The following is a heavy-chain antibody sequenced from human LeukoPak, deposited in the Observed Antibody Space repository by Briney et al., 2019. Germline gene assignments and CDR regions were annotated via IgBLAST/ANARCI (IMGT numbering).Heavy chain of an antibody. CDR2: INPNSGGT. D-gene: IGHD2-8*01. J-gene: IGHJ6*03. CDR3: ARSNREDYYYYYMDV. V-gene: IGHV1-2*02. CDR1: GYTFTGYY. Sequence: ASVKVSCKASGYTFTGYYMHWVRQAPGQGLEWMGWINPNSGGTNYAQKFQGRVTMTRDTSISTAYMELSSLRSEDTAVYYCARSNREDYYYYYMDVWGKGTTVTVSS.